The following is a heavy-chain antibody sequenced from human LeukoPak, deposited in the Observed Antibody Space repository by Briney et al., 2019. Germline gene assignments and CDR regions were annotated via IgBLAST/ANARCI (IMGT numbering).Heavy chain of an antibody. V-gene: IGHV3-21*01. CDR3: ARGSYCSGGSCYPYYFDY. J-gene: IGHJ4*02. CDR2: ISSSSSYI. CDR1: GFTFSNHS. D-gene: IGHD2-15*01. Sequence: GGSLRLSCAASGFTFSNHSMNWVRQAPGKGLEWVSSISSSSSYIYYADSVKGRFTISRDNAKNSLYLQMNSLRAEDTAVYYCARGSYCSGGSCYPYYFDYWGQGTLVTVSS.